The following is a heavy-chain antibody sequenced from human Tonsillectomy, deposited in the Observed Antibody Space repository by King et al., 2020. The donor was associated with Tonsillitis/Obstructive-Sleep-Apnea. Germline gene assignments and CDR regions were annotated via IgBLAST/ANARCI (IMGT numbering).Heavy chain of an antibody. CDR3: ARVTTYYDFWSGYPFDY. Sequence: VQLVESGGGLVQPGGSLRLSCAASGFTFSSYWMHWVRQAPGKGLVWVSCINSDGSSTSYADSVKGRFTISRDNAKNTLYLQINSLRAEDTAVYYCARVTTYYDFWSGYPFDYWGQGTLVTVSS. D-gene: IGHD3-3*01. V-gene: IGHV3-74*01. J-gene: IGHJ4*02. CDR2: INSDGSST. CDR1: GFTFSSYW.